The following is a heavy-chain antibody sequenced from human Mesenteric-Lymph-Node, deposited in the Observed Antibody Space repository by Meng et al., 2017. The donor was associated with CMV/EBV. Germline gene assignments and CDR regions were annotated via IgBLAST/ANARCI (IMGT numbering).Heavy chain of an antibody. J-gene: IGHJ4*02. D-gene: IGHD3-3*01. CDR1: VLTFTHTW. CDR2: ITNKAGGETP. Sequence: SCASSVLTFTHTWMHWVRQTPGMGLEWVGRITNKAGGETPHYAGPVKGRFTLSRDDSKDMLYLQMDSLKTEDTAVYFCVANDREWPTLWGRGTLVTVSS. CDR3: VANDREWPTL. V-gene: IGHV3-15*01.